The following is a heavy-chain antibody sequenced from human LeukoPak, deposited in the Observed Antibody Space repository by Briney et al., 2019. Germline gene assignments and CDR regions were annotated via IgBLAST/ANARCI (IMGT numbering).Heavy chain of an antibody. CDR1: GGSISTSNYY. V-gene: IGHV4-39*07. CDR3: ARAKYYYDSSGYFSY. Sequence: SETLSLTCTVSGGSISTSNYYWGWIRQPPGKGLEWIGNIFYSGSTYYSPSLKSRVTISLDTSRNQFSLKLTSVTAADTAVYYCARAKYYYDSSGYFSYWGQGTLVTVSS. J-gene: IGHJ4*02. D-gene: IGHD3-22*01. CDR2: IFYSGST.